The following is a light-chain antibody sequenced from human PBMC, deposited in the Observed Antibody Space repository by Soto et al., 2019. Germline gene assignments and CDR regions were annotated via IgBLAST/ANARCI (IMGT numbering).Light chain of an antibody. CDR1: SSDVGAYNY. V-gene: IGLV2-14*01. CDR2: EVS. Sequence: QSVLTQPASVPVSPGQSITISCTGTSSDVGAYNYVSWYQQHPGKAPKLLIFEVSSRPSGVSNRFSGSKSGSTASLTISGLQAEDEADYYCSSYADSDTLYVFGTGTKVTVL. J-gene: IGLJ1*01. CDR3: SSYADSDTLYV.